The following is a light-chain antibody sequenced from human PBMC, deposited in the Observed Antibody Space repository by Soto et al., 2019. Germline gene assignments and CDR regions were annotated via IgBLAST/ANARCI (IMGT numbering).Light chain of an antibody. CDR1: SSNMGSNT. CDR3: AAWDGSLNHIL. J-gene: IGLJ2*01. V-gene: IGLV1-44*01. CDR2: NDN. Sequence: QAVVTQPPSASGTRGQGVAISCSGSSSNMGSNTVNWYQHLPGTAPKLLIYNDNQRPSGVPDRFFGSKSGTSASLAITGLQSEDEADYYCAAWDGSLNHILFGGGTKLTVL.